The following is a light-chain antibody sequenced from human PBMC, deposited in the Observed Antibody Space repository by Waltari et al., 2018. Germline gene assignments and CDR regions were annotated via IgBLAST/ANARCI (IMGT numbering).Light chain of an antibody. Sequence: LMQPPSLSGAPGHRVTISCTGSSSDIGYFGDNWYQHRPGSVPRLLIYDNTHRPSGVPDRFSASKSDTSASLDIAGLQPDDEADYYCQSYDNTGRGSVLIGGGTRLTVL. J-gene: IGLJ2*01. V-gene: IGLV1-40*01. CDR1: SSDIGYFGD. CDR3: QSYDNTGRGSVL. CDR2: DNT.